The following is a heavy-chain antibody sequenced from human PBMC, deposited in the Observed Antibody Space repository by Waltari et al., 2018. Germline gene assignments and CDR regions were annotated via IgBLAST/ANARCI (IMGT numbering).Heavy chain of an antibody. CDR3: ARGRAMGDTFDY. CDR2: RNPNSGNT. CDR1: GYTFTSYD. D-gene: IGHD5-18*01. J-gene: IGHJ4*02. V-gene: IGHV1-8*01. Sequence: QVQLVQSGAEVKKPGASVKVSCKASGYTFTSYDINWVRQATGQGLGWMGWRNPNSGNTGYAQKCQGRVTMTRNTSISTAYMELSSLRSEDTAVYYCARGRAMGDTFDYWGQGTLVTVSS.